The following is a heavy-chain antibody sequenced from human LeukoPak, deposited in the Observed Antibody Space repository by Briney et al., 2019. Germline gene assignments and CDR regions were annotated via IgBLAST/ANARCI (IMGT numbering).Heavy chain of an antibody. J-gene: IGHJ4*02. Sequence: GGSLRLSCAASGFTFSSYWMSWVRQAPGKGLEWVANIKQDGSEKYYVDSVKGRFTISRDNAKNSLYLQMDSLRAEDTAVYYCARDPRYCSGGSCYFGYFDYWGQGTLVTVSS. CDR2: IKQDGSEK. CDR3: ARDPRYCSGGSCYFGYFDY. CDR1: GFTFSSYW. D-gene: IGHD2-15*01. V-gene: IGHV3-7*01.